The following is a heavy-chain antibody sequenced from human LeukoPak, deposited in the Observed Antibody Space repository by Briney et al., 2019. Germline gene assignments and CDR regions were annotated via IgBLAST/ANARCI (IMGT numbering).Heavy chain of an antibody. D-gene: IGHD6-6*01. V-gene: IGHV3-21*04. CDR2: ISSSSSYI. CDR3: AKDFLTYSSSSPFDY. Sequence: GGSLRLSCAASGFTFSSYSMNWVRQAPGKGLEWVSSISSSSSYIYYADSVKGRFTISRDNSKNTLYLQMNSLRAEDTAVYYCAKDFLTYSSSSPFDYWGQGTLVTVSS. CDR1: GFTFSSYS. J-gene: IGHJ4*02.